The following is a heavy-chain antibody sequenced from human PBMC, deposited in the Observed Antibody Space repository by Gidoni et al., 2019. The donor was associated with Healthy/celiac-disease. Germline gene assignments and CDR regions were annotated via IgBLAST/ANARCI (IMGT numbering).Heavy chain of an antibody. CDR2: ISGSGGST. CDR3: AKWRVGRVATLYYGMDV. Sequence: EVQLLESGGGLVQPGGSLIPSCAASGFPSSRFPMSWVRQAPGKGLEWVSAISGSGGSTYYADSVKGRFTISRDNSKNTLYLQMNSLRAEDTAVYYCAKWRVGRVATLYYGMDVWGQGTTVTVSS. J-gene: IGHJ6*02. D-gene: IGHD5-12*01. CDR1: GFPSSRFP. V-gene: IGHV3-23*01.